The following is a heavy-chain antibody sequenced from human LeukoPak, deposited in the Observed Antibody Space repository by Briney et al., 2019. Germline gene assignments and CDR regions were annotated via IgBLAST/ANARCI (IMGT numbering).Heavy chain of an antibody. V-gene: IGHV1-8*01. Sequence: GSVKVSCKASGYTFTSYDINWVRQATGQGLEWMGWMNPNSGNTGYAQKFQGRVTMTRNTSISTAYMELSSLRSEDTAVYYCARFRMEGATTGPYNWLDPWGQGTLVTVSS. CDR3: ARFRMEGATTGPYNWLDP. CDR2: MNPNSGNT. CDR1: GYTFTSYD. J-gene: IGHJ5*02. D-gene: IGHD1-26*01.